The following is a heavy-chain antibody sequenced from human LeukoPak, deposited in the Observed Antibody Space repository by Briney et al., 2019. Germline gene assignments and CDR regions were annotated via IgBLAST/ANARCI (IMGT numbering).Heavy chain of an antibody. CDR2: INSDGSST. CDR1: GFTFSSYW. CDR3: AREQRIAQNWFDP. V-gene: IGHV3-74*01. Sequence: GSLRLSFAASGFTFSSYWMHLVRQAPGKGLVWVSRINSDGSSTSYADSVKGRFTISRDNAKNTLYLQMNSLRAEDTAVYYCAREQRIAQNWFDPWGQGTLVTVSS. D-gene: IGHD6-13*01. J-gene: IGHJ5*02.